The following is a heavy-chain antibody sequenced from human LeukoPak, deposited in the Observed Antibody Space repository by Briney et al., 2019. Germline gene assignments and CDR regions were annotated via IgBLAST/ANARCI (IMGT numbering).Heavy chain of an antibody. CDR1: GFTFDKYG. CDR3: ARDGELLWFGEFGFWFDP. Sequence: GGFLRLSCAASGFTFDKYGMSWVRHVPGQGLEWICGTNWSGTRTGYADSVKGRFTISRDKDKNSVDLEVSSLRAEDTALYYCARDGELLWFGEFGFWFDPWGQGTPVTVSS. V-gene: IGHV3-20*04. D-gene: IGHD3-10*01. J-gene: IGHJ5*02. CDR2: TNWSGTRT.